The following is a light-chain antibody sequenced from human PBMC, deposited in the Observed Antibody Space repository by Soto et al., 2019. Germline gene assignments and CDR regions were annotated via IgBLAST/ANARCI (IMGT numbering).Light chain of an antibody. CDR3: QQYYTTPPWT. V-gene: IGKV4-1*01. CDR2: WAS. Sequence: DIVLTQSPDSLAVSLGERATINCKSSQSVLFTSNNKNYLAWYQLKPGQAPKLLIYWASTRESGVPDRFSGSESGKDFTLTISSLQAEDVAVYYCQQYYTTPPWTFGLGTKVEI. CDR1: QSVLFTSNNKNY. J-gene: IGKJ1*01.